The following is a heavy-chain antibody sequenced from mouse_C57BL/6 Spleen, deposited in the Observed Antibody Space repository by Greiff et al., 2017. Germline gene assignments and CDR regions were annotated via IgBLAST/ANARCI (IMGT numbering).Heavy chain of an antibody. V-gene: IGHV1-69*01. CDR1: GYTFTSYW. J-gene: IGHJ3*01. D-gene: IGHD3-2*02. CDR3: ARKDSSGSWFAY. Sequence: QVQLQQPGAELVMPGASVQLSCKASGYTFTSYWMHWVKQRPGQGLEWIGEIDPSDSYTNYNQKFKGKSTLTVDKSASTAYMQLSSLTSEDSAVYYCARKDSSGSWFAYWGQGTLVTVSA. CDR2: IDPSDSYT.